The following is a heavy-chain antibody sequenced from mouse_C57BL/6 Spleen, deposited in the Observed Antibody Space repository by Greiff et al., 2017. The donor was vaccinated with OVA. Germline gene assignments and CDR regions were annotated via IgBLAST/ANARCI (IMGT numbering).Heavy chain of an antibody. CDR3: ARSLYDGKGNCIDY. V-gene: IGHV1-50*01. J-gene: IGHJ2*01. D-gene: IGHD2-1*01. CDR2: IDPSDSYT. CDR1: GYTFTSYW. Sequence: QVQLQQPGAELVKPGASVKLSCKASGYTFTSYWMQWVKQRPGQGLEWIGEIDPSDSYTNYNQKFKGKATLTVDTSSSTAYMQLSSLTSEDSAVYYCARSLYDGKGNCIDYWGQGTTLTVSS.